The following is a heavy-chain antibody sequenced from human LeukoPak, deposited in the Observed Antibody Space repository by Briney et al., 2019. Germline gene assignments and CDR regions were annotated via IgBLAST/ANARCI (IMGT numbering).Heavy chain of an antibody. CDR1: GFTFSSYS. V-gene: IGHV3-21*01. J-gene: IGHJ2*01. Sequence: GGSLRLPCAASGFTFSSYSMNWVRQAPGKGLEWVSSISSSSSYKYYADSVKGRFTISRDNAKNSLYLQMNSLRAEDTAVYYCARDDIVGAAPWYFDLWGRGTLVTVSS. CDR2: ISSSSSYK. D-gene: IGHD1-26*01. CDR3: ARDDIVGAAPWYFDL.